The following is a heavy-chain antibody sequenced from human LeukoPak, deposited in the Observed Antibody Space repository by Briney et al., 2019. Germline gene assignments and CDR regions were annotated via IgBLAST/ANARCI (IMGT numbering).Heavy chain of an antibody. CDR1: GYSFTSYW. CDR3: ARRYCSSTSCYAFDI. J-gene: IGHJ3*02. D-gene: IGHD2-2*01. V-gene: IGHV5-51*01. CDR2: IYPGDSDT. Sequence: GESLKISXKGSGYSFTSYWIGWVRQMPGKGLEWMGIIYPGDSDTRYSPSFQGQVTISADKSISTAYLQWSSLKASGTAMYYCARRYCSSTSCYAFDIWGQGTMVTVSS.